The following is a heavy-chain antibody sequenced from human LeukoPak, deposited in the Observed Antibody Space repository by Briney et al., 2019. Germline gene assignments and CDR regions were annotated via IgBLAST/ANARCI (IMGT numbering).Heavy chain of an antibody. CDR1: GFTFTSST. D-gene: IGHD2-21*01. V-gene: IGHV1-58*02. CDR2: IVVGSGNT. Sequence: SVKVSCKASGFTFTSSTMQWVRQARGQRLEWIGWIVVGSGNTNYAQKFQERVTITRDMSTSTAYMELSSLRSEDTAVYYCAAGPIKAMSDVRWGQGTLVTVSS. CDR3: AAGPIKAMSDVR. J-gene: IGHJ4*02.